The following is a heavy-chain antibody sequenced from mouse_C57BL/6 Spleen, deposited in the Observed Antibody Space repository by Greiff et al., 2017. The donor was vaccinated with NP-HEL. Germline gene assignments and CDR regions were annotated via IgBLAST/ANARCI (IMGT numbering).Heavy chain of an antibody. Sequence: VKLVESGPGLVQPSQSLSITCTVSVFSLTSYGVHWVRQSPGKGLEWLGVIWSGGSTDYNAAFISRLSISKDNSKSQVFFKMNSLQADDTAIYYCARDTMSDIDSWGEGTTLTVSS. D-gene: IGHD2-12*01. CDR1: VFSLTSYG. CDR2: IWSGGST. J-gene: IGHJ2*01. V-gene: IGHV2-2*01. CDR3: ARDTMSDIDS.